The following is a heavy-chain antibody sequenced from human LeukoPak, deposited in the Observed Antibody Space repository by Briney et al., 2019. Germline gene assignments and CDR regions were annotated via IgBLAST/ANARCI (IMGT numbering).Heavy chain of an antibody. D-gene: IGHD3-22*01. CDR1: GGTFSIYA. Sequence: SVKVSCKTSGGTFSIYAITWVRQAPGQGLEWMGGIIPIFGTENYAQKFQGRVTITADKSTSTAYMELSSLRSEDTAVYYCARPLGSYDSSGYYCDWGQGTLVTVSS. CDR2: IIPIFGTE. J-gene: IGHJ4*02. V-gene: IGHV1-69*06. CDR3: ARPLGSYDSSGYYCD.